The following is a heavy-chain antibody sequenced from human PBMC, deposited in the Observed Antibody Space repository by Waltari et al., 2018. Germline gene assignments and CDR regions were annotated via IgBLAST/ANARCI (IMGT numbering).Heavy chain of an antibody. CDR2: INHSGST. D-gene: IGHD1-7*01. CDR1: GGSFSGYY. CDR3: ATRYNWNYGH. Sequence: QVQLQQWGAGLLKPSETLSLTCAVYGGSFSGYYWSWIRQPPGKGLEWIGEINHSGSTNYNPSLKSRVTMSVDTSKNQFSLKLSSVTAADTAVYYCATRYNWNYGHWGQGTLVTVSS. J-gene: IGHJ4*02. V-gene: IGHV4-34*01.